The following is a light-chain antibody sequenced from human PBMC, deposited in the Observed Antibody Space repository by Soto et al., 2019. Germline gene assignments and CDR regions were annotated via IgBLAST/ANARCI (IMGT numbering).Light chain of an antibody. J-gene: IGKJ1*01. CDR2: DAS. V-gene: IGKV3-11*01. CDR1: QSVDSY. Sequence: EIVLTQSPATLSLSPGERATLSCRASQSVDSYLAWYQQKVGQAPRLLIYDASNRATGIPARFSGSGSGTDFTLAISRLEPEDFAVYYCQQYDNSAWTFGQGTKVDIK. CDR3: QQYDNSAWT.